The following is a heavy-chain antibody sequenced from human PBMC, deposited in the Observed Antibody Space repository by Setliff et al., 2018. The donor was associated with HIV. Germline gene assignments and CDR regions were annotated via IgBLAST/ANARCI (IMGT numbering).Heavy chain of an antibody. CDR3: CGHLERHYDFWSGYSALNWFDP. V-gene: IGHV3-15*01. Sequence: GGSLRLSCAASGFTFSNAWMSWVRQAPGKGLEWVDQIKSKPDGEARDYAAPVKGRFTISRNDSSNTLFLQMNSLKTEDTGVYYCCGHLERHYDFWSGYSALNWFDPWGQGTPVTVSS. D-gene: IGHD3-3*01. CDR2: IKSKPDGEAR. CDR1: GFTFSNAW. J-gene: IGHJ5*02.